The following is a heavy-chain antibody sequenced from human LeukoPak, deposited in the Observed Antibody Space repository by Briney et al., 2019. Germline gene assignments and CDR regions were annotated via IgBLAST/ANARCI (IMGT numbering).Heavy chain of an antibody. J-gene: IGHJ4*02. CDR2: VSGSGGRT. CDR1: GFTFSSYE. CDR3: AKDLWSSPDSTNDY. Sequence: GGSLRLSCAASGFTFSSYEMNWVRQAPGKGLEWVSGVSGSGGRTYYAESVKGRFTISRDNSKNTLYLQMNSLRAEDTALYYCAKDLWSSPDSTNDYWGQGTLVTVSS. V-gene: IGHV3-23*01. D-gene: IGHD2-2*01.